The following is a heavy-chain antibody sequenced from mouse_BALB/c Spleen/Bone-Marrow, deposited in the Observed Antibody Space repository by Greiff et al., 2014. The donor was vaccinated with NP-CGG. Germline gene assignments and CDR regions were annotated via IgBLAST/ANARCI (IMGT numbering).Heavy chain of an antibody. D-gene: IGHD2-4*01. V-gene: IGHV1-87*01. CDR1: GYTFTSYW. J-gene: IGHJ3*01. CDR3: ARGDYDYDDWFAY. CDR2: IYPGDGDT. Sequence: QLQESGAELARPGASVKLSCKASGYTFTSYWMQWVKQRPGQGLEWIGAIYPGDGDTRYTQKFKGKATLTADESSSTAYMQLSSLASEDSAVYYCARGDYDYDDWFAYWGQGTLVTVSA.